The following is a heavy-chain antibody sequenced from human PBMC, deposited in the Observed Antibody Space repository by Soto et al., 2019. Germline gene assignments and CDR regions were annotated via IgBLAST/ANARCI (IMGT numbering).Heavy chain of an antibody. CDR1: GFTFSNCV. J-gene: IGHJ3*02. CDR3: AKDPDNDAFDI. D-gene: IGHD1-20*01. V-gene: IGHV3-23*01. CDR2: ITKSGDT. Sequence: PGGSLRLSCETSGFTFSNCVMTWVRQAPGKGLEWVSVITKSGDTDYADSVKGRFTISRDNSKSTVYLQMNSLRAEDTAVYYCAKDPDNDAFDIWGQGTMVTVSS.